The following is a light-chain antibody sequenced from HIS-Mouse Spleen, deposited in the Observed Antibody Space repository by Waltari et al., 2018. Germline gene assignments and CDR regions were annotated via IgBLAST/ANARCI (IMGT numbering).Light chain of an antibody. V-gene: IGLV6-57*04. J-gene: IGLJ3*02. CDR2: EDN. Sequence: NFMLTQPHSVSESPGKTVTISCTRSSGSIASYYVQWYQQRPGRAPTPVIYEDNQRPSGVPDRCSGSIASSSNSASLTISGLKTEDEADYYCQSYDSSNLVFGGGTKLTVL. CDR1: SGSIASYY. CDR3: QSYDSSNLV.